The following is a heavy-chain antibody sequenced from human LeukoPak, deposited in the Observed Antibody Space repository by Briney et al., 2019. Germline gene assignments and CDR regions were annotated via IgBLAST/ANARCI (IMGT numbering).Heavy chain of an antibody. Sequence: GASVKVSCKASGYTFTSYYMHWVRQAPGQGLEWMGIINPSGGSTSYAQKFQGRVTMTRDMSTSTVYMELSSLRSEDTAVYYCARAAPYYDSRDAFDIWGQGTMVTVSS. J-gene: IGHJ3*02. D-gene: IGHD3-22*01. CDR3: ARAAPYYDSRDAFDI. V-gene: IGHV1-46*01. CDR2: INPSGGST. CDR1: GYTFTSYY.